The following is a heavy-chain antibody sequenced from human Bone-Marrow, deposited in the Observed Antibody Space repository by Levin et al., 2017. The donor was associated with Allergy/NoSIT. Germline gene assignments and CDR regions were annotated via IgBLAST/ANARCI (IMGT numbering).Heavy chain of an antibody. CDR1: GGSISSSSHY. V-gene: IGHV4-39*01. Sequence: SQTLSLTCTISGGSISSSSHYWGWIRQSPGKGLEWIGDTGSTYYNPTLKSRVTISVDTSKNQFSLNLRSVTAADTAVYFCARWFDYLRAFDMWGQGTMVTVSS. CDR2: TGST. J-gene: IGHJ3*02. D-gene: IGHD2/OR15-2a*01. CDR3: ARWFDYLRAFDM.